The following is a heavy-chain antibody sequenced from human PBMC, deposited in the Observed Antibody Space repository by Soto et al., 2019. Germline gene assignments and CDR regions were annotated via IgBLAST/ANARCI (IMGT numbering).Heavy chain of an antibody. Sequence: PGGSLRLSCSASGFTFSSYAMHWVRQAPGTGLEYVSGISDNGYNTYYADSVKGRFTISRDNSKYTLYFQMSSLRGEDTAVYYCVRSPKAEYPVWGQGTTVTVSS. V-gene: IGHV3-64D*08. D-gene: IGHD6-25*01. CDR3: VRSPKAEYPV. J-gene: IGHJ6*02. CDR2: ISDNGYNT. CDR1: GFTFSSYA.